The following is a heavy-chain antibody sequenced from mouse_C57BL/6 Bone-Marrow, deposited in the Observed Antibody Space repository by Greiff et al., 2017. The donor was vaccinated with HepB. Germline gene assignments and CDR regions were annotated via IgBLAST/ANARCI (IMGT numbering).Heavy chain of an antibody. J-gene: IGHJ2*01. V-gene: IGHV5-6*01. Sequence: EVKLMDSGGDLVKPGGSLKLSCAASGFTFSSYGMSWVRQTPDKRLEWVATISSGGSYTYYPDSVKGRFTISRDNAKNTLYLQMSSLKSEDTAMYYCARHGTTVVFDYWGQGTTLTVSS. CDR1: GFTFSSYG. CDR2: ISSGGSYT. CDR3: ARHGTTVVFDY. D-gene: IGHD1-1*01.